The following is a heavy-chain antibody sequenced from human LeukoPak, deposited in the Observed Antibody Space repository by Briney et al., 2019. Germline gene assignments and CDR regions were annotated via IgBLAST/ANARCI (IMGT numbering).Heavy chain of an antibody. D-gene: IGHD3-10*01. Sequence: PGGSLRLSCAASGYTFTGYYMHWVRQAPGQGLEWMGWINPNSGGTNYAQKFQGRVTMTRDTSISTAYMELSRLRSDDTAVYYCARDLPGSGSYNFDYWGQGTLVTVSS. J-gene: IGHJ4*02. V-gene: IGHV1-2*02. CDR1: GYTFTGYY. CDR2: INPNSGGT. CDR3: ARDLPGSGSYNFDY.